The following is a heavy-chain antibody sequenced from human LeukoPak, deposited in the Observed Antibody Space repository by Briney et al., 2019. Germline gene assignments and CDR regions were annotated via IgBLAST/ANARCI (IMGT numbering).Heavy chain of an antibody. CDR1: GFTFSSYW. J-gene: IGHJ3*02. CDR2: IKQDGSGK. D-gene: IGHD3-10*01. CDR3: ASEGWFAEPDAFDI. V-gene: IGHV3-7*01. Sequence: PGGSLRLSCAASGFTFSSYWMSWVRRAPGKGLEWVANIKQDGSGKYYVDSVKGRFTISRDNAKNSLYLQMNSLRAEDTAVYYCASEGWFAEPDAFDIWGQGTMVTVSS.